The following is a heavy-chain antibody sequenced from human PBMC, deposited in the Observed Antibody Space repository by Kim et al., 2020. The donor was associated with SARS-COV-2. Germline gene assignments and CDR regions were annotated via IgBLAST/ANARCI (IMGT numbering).Heavy chain of an antibody. CDR1: GFTFSSYN. D-gene: IGHD3-22*01. V-gene: IGHV3-21*01. CDR3: ARDSNYDSSGYFLGCPDY. J-gene: IGHJ4*02. Sequence: GGSLRLSCAASGFTFSSYNMNWVRQAPGKGLEWVSSISSRSSYIYYADSVKGRFTISRDNAKNSLYLQMNSLRAEDTAVYYCARDSNYDSSGYFLGCPDYWGQGTLVTVSS. CDR2: ISSRSSYI.